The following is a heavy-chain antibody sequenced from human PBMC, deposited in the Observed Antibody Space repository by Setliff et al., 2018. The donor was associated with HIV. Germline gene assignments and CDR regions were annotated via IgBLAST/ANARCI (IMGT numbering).Heavy chain of an antibody. CDR2: IHLSDT. J-gene: IGHJ4*02. D-gene: IGHD6-19*01. V-gene: IGHV4-39*07. Sequence: KPSETLSLTCSVSGGSMRSNIYYWGWIRLSPTKGLEWIGSIHLSDTYYNPSLKSRVTISVDTSKDQFSLKLTSLTAADTAVYYRARSSMAGFDYWGQGKLVTVSS. CDR1: GGSMRSNIYY. CDR3: ARSSMAGFDY.